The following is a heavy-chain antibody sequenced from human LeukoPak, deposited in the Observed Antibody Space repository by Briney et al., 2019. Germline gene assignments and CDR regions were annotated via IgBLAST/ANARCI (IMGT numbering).Heavy chain of an antibody. D-gene: IGHD6-13*01. CDR2: IYTSGST. Sequence: SETLSLTCTVSGDSISSYYWSWIRHPAGKGLEWIGRIYTSGSTKFNPSLKSRVTMSVDTSKNQLSLKLSSVTAADTAVYYCARDSGRVAAAGTKVYYYGMDVWGQGTTVTVSS. V-gene: IGHV4-4*07. J-gene: IGHJ6*02. CDR1: GDSISSYY. CDR3: ARDSGRVAAAGTKVYYYGMDV.